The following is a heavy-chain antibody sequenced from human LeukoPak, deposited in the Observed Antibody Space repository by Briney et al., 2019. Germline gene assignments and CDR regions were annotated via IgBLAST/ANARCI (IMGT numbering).Heavy chain of an antibody. CDR2: MNSETGNT. D-gene: IGHD1-26*01. CDR1: GYTFTSHD. Sequence: GASVKVSCKASGYTFTSHDINWVRQASGQGLEWMGWMNSETGNTGYAQKFQGRVTMTRDTSISTAYMELSSLTFEDTAVYYRMRGAGAAGRDWFDPWGQGTLVTVSS. J-gene: IGHJ5*02. CDR3: MRGAGAAGRDWFDP. V-gene: IGHV1-8*01.